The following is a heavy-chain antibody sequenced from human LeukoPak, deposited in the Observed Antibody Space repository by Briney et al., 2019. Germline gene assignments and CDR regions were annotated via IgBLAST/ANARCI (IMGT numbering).Heavy chain of an antibody. V-gene: IGHV3-23*01. CDR3: AKGCSGGSCYSTAFDI. J-gene: IGHJ3*02. CDR2: ISGSGGST. CDR1: GFTFSSYA. Sequence: PGGSLRLSCAASGFTFSSYAMSWVRQAPGKGLEWVSAISGSGGSTYYADSVKGRFTISRDNSKNTLYLQMNSLRAEDTAEYYCAKGCSGGSCYSTAFDIWGQGTMVTVSS. D-gene: IGHD2-15*01.